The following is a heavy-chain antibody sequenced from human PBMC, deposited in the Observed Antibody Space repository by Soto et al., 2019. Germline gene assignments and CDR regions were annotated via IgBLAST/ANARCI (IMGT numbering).Heavy chain of an antibody. D-gene: IGHD3-9*01. V-gene: IGHV1-69*02. CDR2: IIPILGIT. CDR3: GSGEDFRYFDCASLRVGYFQL. Sequence: QVQLVQSGAEVKKPGSSVKVSCKASGGTFSSYTISWARQAPGQGLEWMGRIIPILGITNYAQKFQGRVTITADRSTSPAYMELGSVRSEDTAVYCCGSGEDFRYFDCASLRVGYFQLWGQGILVTVSS. CDR1: GGTFSSYT. J-gene: IGHJ1*01.